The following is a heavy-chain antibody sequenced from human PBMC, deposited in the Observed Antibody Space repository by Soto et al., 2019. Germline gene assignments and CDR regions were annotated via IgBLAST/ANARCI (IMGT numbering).Heavy chain of an antibody. Sequence: GGSLRLSCAASGFTFSSYAMSWVRQAPGKGLEWVSAISGSGGSTYYVDSVKGRFTISRDNSKNTLYLQMNSLRAEDTAVYYCAKDDKYCGGDCSINDYWGQGTLVTVSS. J-gene: IGHJ4*02. CDR3: AKDDKYCGGDCSINDY. V-gene: IGHV3-23*01. D-gene: IGHD2-21*01. CDR1: GFTFSSYA. CDR2: ISGSGGST.